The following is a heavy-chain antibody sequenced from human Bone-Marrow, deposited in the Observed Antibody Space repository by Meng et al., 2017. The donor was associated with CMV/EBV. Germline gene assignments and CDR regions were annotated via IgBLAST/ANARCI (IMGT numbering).Heavy chain of an antibody. D-gene: IGHD3-3*01. CDR2: MNPNSDNT. V-gene: IGHV1-8*01. CDR3: ARGATRFLEWLLSMGDAFDI. CDR1: GYTFTSYD. Sequence: ASVKVSCKASGYTFTSYDINWVRQATGQGLEWMGWMNPNSDNTGYAQKFQGRVTMTRNTSISTAYMELSSLRSEDTAVYYCARGATRFLEWLLSMGDAFDIWGQGTMVTVSS. J-gene: IGHJ3*02.